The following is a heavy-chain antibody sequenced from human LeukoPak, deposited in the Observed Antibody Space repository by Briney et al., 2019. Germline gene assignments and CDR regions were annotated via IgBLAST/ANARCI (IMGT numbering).Heavy chain of an antibody. J-gene: IGHJ4*02. Sequence: PSETLSLTCTVSGGSISSYYWSWIRQHPGKGLEWVGYIYYSGSTYYNPSLKSRVTISVDTSKNQFSLKLSSVTAADTAVYYCARSYIQYSYGYYFDYWGQGTLVTVSS. CDR1: GGSISSYY. V-gene: IGHV4-59*06. CDR3: ARSYIQYSYGYYFDY. CDR2: IYYSGST. D-gene: IGHD5-18*01.